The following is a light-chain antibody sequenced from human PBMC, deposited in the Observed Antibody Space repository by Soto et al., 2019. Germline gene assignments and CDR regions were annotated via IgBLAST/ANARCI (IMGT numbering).Light chain of an antibody. Sequence: QSVLTQPRSVSGSPGQSVTISCTGTSSDVGGYNFVSWYQQHPGKAPKLMIYDVSKRPSGVPDRFSGSKSGNTASLTISGLQAEDEAAYCCCSYTGRDTAVVFGGGTKLTVL. V-gene: IGLV2-11*01. CDR2: DVS. J-gene: IGLJ2*01. CDR3: CSYTGRDTAVV. CDR1: SSDVGGYNF.